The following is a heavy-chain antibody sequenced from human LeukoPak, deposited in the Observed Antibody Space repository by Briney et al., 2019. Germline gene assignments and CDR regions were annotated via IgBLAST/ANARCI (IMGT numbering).Heavy chain of an antibody. CDR1: GGSFSGYY. CDR3: ARGGGMRYYYGSGNPYKT. J-gene: IGHJ5*02. CDR2: INHSGST. V-gene: IGHV4-34*01. Sequence: SETLSLTCAVYGGSFSGYYWSWIRQPPGKGLEWIGEINHSGSTNYNPSLKSRVTISVDTSKNQFSLKLSSVTAADTAVYYCARGGGMRYYYGSGNPYKTWGQGTLVTVSS. D-gene: IGHD3-10*01.